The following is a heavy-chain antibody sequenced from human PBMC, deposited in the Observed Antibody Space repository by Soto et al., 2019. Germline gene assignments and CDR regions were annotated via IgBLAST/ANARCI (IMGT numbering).Heavy chain of an antibody. J-gene: IGHJ6*02. V-gene: IGHV3-30*03. Sequence: GGSLRLSCAASGFIFKNHGIHWVRQAPGKGLEWVAGVSSDGNDKDYAESVKGRLTISRDNSKNTLYLQMNSLRAEDTAVYYCARDRGSSSWYQYYGMDVWGQGTTVTVSS. CDR3: ARDRGSSSWYQYYGMDV. D-gene: IGHD6-13*01. CDR2: VSSDGNDK. CDR1: GFIFKNHG.